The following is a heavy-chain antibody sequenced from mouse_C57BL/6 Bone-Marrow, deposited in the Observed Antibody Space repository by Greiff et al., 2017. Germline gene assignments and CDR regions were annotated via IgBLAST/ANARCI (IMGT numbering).Heavy chain of an antibody. CDR3: ARWDYDGFYYAMDY. Sequence: QVQLQQPGAELVKPGASVKLSCKASGYTFTSYWMHWVKQRPGQGLEWIGMIHPNSGSTNYNEKFKSKATLTVDKSSSKAYMQLSSLTSEDSAVYYCARWDYDGFYYAMDYWGRGTSVTVSS. J-gene: IGHJ4*01. CDR2: IHPNSGST. D-gene: IGHD2-4*01. CDR1: GYTFTSYW. V-gene: IGHV1-64*01.